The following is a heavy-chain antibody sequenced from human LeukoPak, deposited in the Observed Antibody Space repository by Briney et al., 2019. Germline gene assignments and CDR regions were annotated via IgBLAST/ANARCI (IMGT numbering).Heavy chain of an antibody. CDR3: ARGRLMGGMDV. V-gene: IGHV6-1*01. J-gene: IGHJ6*02. CDR2: TYYRSKWYN. D-gene: IGHD1-26*01. Sequence: SQTLSLTCAISGDSFSSNSAAWNWLRQSPSRGLEWLGRTYYRSKWYNDYAVSGKSRITINPDTSKNQFSLQLNSVTPEDTAVYYCARGRLMGGMDVWGQGTTVTVSS. CDR1: GDSFSSNSAA.